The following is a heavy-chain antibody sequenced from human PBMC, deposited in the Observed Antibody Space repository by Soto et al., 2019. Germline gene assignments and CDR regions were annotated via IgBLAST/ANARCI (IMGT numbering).Heavy chain of an antibody. D-gene: IGHD4-4*01. CDR2: VYYTGST. CDR3: TRRVRSTGLLDY. Sequence: QLQLRESGPGLVKPSETLSLTCTVSGNCISGTSSFWAWIRQPPGKNLEWIGSVYYTGSTYYNSSLKSRVSISIDTSKNQFSLSLNSVTAADTAVYYCTRRVRSTGLLDYWGQGALVTVSS. CDR1: GNCISGTSSF. V-gene: IGHV4-39*01. J-gene: IGHJ4*02.